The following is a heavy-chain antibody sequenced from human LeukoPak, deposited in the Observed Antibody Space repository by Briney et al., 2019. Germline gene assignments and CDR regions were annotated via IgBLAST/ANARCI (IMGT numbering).Heavy chain of an antibody. Sequence: PSETLSLTCAVYGGSFSGYYWSWIRQPPGKGLEWIGEINHSGSTNYNPSLKSRVTISVDTSKNQFSLKLSSVTAADTAVYYCAREKDSSGYYDGLGYWGQGTLVTVSS. J-gene: IGHJ4*02. CDR2: INHSGST. CDR1: GGSFSGYY. CDR3: AREKDSSGYYDGLGY. V-gene: IGHV4-34*01. D-gene: IGHD3-22*01.